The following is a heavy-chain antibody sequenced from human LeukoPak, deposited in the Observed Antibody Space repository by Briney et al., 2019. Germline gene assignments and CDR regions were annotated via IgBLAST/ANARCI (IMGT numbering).Heavy chain of an antibody. Sequence: GGSLRLSCVASGFTFSNLAMGWVRQAPGKGLEWVSVISDSGGTTYYADSVKGRFTISRNNSRNTLYLQMNSLRVDDTAVYYCAKDARRYSGWYFFDHWGQGTLVTVSS. V-gene: IGHV3-23*01. CDR3: AKDARRYSGWYFFDH. J-gene: IGHJ4*02. D-gene: IGHD6-19*01. CDR1: GFTFSNLA. CDR2: ISDSGGTT.